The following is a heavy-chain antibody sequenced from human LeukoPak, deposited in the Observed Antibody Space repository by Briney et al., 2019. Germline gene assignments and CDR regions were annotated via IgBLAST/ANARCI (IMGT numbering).Heavy chain of an antibody. CDR1: GFTFSSYA. Sequence: GGSLRLSCAASGFTFSSYAMHWVRQAPGKGLEWVAVISYDGSNKYYADSVKGRFTISRDNSKNSLYLQMNSLRAEDTAVYYCARAFNYDWWYFDYWGQGTLVTVSS. CDR2: ISYDGSNK. V-gene: IGHV3-30-3*01. J-gene: IGHJ4*02. D-gene: IGHD3-22*01. CDR3: ARAFNYDWWYFDY.